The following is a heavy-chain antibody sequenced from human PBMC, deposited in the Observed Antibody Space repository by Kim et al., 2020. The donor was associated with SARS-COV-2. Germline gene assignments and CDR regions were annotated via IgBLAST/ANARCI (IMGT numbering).Heavy chain of an antibody. CDR3: ARECEPIGAAGRSYYGM. Sequence: GGSLRLSCAASGFTFSSYGMRWVRQAPGKGLEWVAVIWYDGSNKYYADSVKGRFTISRDNPKNTLDLQMNSLRAEDTAVYYCARECEPIGAAGRSYYGM. D-gene: IGHD6-13*01. J-gene: IGHJ6*01. CDR1: GFTFSSYG. V-gene: IGHV3-33*01. CDR2: IWYDGSNK.